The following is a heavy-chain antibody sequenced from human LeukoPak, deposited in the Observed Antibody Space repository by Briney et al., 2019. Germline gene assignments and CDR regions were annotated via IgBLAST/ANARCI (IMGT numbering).Heavy chain of an antibody. CDR1: GGSISSYY. CDR2: IYYSGST. J-gene: IGHJ4*02. D-gene: IGHD1-1*01. V-gene: IGHV4-59*08. Sequence: SETLSLTCTVSGGSISSYYWSWIRQPPGKGLEWIGYIYYSGSTNYNPSLKSRVTISVDTSKNQFSLKLSSVTAAATAVYYCARSAGGRPLEFDYWGQGTLVTVSS. CDR3: ARSAGGRPLEFDY.